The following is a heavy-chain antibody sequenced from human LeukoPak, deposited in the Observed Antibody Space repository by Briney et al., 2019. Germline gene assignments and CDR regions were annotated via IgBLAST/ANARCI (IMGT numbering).Heavy chain of an antibody. V-gene: IGHV3-53*01. CDR2: IYSGGST. CDR3: ARGCSSTSCYGFDY. J-gene: IGHJ4*02. CDR1: GFTVSSKY. Sequence: GGSLRLSCAASGFTVSSKYMSWVRQAPGKGLEWVSVIYSGGSTYHADSVKGRFTISRDNSKNTLYLQMNSLRAEDTAVYYCARGCSSTSCYGFDYWGRGTLVTVSS. D-gene: IGHD2-2*01.